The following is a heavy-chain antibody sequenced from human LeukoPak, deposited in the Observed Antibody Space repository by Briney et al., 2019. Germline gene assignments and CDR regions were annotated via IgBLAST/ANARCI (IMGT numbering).Heavy chain of an antibody. J-gene: IGHJ3*02. D-gene: IGHD1-26*01. Sequence: PGGSLRLSCAASGFTFSSYWMSWVRQAPGKGLEWVANIKQDGSEKYYVDSVKGRFTISRDNAKNSLYLQMNSLRAEDTAVYYCARSGSQTNDAFDIWGQGTMVTVSS. CDR3: ARSGSQTNDAFDI. CDR1: GFTFSSYW. V-gene: IGHV3-7*03. CDR2: IKQDGSEK.